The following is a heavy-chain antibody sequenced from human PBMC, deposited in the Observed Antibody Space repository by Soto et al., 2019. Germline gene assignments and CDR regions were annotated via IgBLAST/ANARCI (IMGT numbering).Heavy chain of an antibody. D-gene: IGHD3-10*01. J-gene: IGHJ6*02. V-gene: IGHV1-69*13. CDR2: IIPIFGTA. CDR1: GGTFSIYA. CDR3: ARDIVYYYGSGSYYPLGYYYYGMDV. Sequence: SVKVSCKASGGTFSIYAISWVRQAPGQGLEWMGGIIPIFGTANYAQKFQGRVTITADESTSTAYMELSSLRSEDTAVYYCARDIVYYYGSGSYYPLGYYYYGMDVWGQGTTVTVS.